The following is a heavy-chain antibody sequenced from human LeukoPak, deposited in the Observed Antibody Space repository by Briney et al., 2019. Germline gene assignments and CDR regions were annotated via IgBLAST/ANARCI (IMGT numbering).Heavy chain of an antibody. V-gene: IGHV1-18*01. CDR3: ARDGAIGSGYYYSYYGMDV. J-gene: IGHJ6*02. Sequence: ASVKVSCKASGYTFTSYGISWVRQAPGQGLQWMGWISGFNGNTNYAQKMQGRVTMTTDRSTSTAHTELRTLRSDDSAVYYCARDGAIGSGYYYSYYGMDVWGQGTTVTVSS. CDR2: ISGFNGNT. D-gene: IGHD3-22*01. CDR1: GYTFTSYG.